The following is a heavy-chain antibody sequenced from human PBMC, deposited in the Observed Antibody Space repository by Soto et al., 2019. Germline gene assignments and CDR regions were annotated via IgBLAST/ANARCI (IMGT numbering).Heavy chain of an antibody. CDR2: IYPGDSET. V-gene: IGHV5-51*01. Sequence: AESMKISCKGSGNSFTTYWIGWVRQMPGKGLEWMGIIYPGDSETRYSPSFQGQVTISADKSISTAYLQWSSLKASDTAIYYCVCQCKPSRTYVLDFCGQGTTVT. CDR3: VCQCKPSRTYVLDF. J-gene: IGHJ6*02. D-gene: IGHD3-16*01. CDR1: GNSFTTYW.